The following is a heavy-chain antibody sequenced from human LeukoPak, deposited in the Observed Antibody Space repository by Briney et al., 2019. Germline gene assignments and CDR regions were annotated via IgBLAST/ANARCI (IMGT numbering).Heavy chain of an antibody. J-gene: IGHJ6*03. CDR2: IYYSGST. V-gene: IGHV4-39*01. Sequence: SETLSLTCTVSGGSISSSSYYWGWIRQPPGKGLEWIGSIYYSGSTYNNPSLKSRVTISVDTSKNQFSLKLSSVAAADTAVYYCARIRPSGLRFFLGYYYMDVGGKGTTVTVSS. CDR3: ARIRPSGLRFFLGYYYMDV. CDR1: GGSISSSSYY. D-gene: IGHD3-3*01.